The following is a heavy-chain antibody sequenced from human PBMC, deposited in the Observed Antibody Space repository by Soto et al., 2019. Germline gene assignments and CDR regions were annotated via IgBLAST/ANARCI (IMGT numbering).Heavy chain of an antibody. J-gene: IGHJ6*02. V-gene: IGHV3-23*01. CDR2: ISGSGGST. D-gene: IGHD1-26*01. Sequence: PGGSLRLSCAASGFTFSSYAMSWVRQAPGKGLEWVSAISGSGGSTYYADSVKGRFTISRDNSKNTLYLQMNSLRAEDTAVYYCAKAPSRVGNSDYSYGMDVWGQGTTVTVSS. CDR1: GFTFSSYA. CDR3: AKAPSRVGNSDYSYGMDV.